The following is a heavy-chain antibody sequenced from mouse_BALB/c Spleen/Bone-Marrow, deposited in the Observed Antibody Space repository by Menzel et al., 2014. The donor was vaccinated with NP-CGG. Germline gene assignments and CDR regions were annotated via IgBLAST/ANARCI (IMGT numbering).Heavy chain of an antibody. V-gene: IGHV5-9-1*01. D-gene: IGHD2-4*01. CDR3: ARVITWYFDV. J-gene: IGHJ1*01. Sequence: DVMLVESGGGLVKPGGSLKLSCAASGFTFSSYAMSWVRQTPEKRLEWVATISSGGSYTYYPDSVKGRFTISRDNAKNTLYLQMSSLRSEDTAMYYCARVITWYFDVWGAGTMVTVSS. CDR2: ISSGGSYT. CDR1: GFTFSSYA.